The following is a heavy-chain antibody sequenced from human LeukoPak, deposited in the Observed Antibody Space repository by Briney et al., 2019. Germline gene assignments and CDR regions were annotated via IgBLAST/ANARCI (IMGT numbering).Heavy chain of an antibody. D-gene: IGHD6-19*01. CDR3: ARAGAGAGTYDAFDN. J-gene: IGHJ3*02. CDR1: GGTFSSYA. V-gene: IGHV1-69*04. CDR2: IIPILGIA. Sequence: ASVKVSCKASGGTFSSYAISWVRQAPGQGLEWMGRIIPILGIANYAQKFQGRVTITADKSTSTAYMELSSLRSEDTAVYYCARAGAGAGTYDAFDNWGQGTMVTVSS.